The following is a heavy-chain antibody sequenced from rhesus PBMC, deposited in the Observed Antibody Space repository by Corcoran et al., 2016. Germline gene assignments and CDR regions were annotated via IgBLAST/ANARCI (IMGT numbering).Heavy chain of an antibody. D-gene: IGHD6-25*01. CDR2: ITYSGST. Sequence: QVQLQESGPGLVKPSETLSLTCAVSGYSISGYYWSWIRQAPGKGLEWIGYITYSGSTSYNPSLKSRVTISRDTSKNQFSLKRSSVTAADTAVYYCARNSGSWIFDYWGQGVLVTVSS. CDR1: GYSISGYY. J-gene: IGHJ4*01. V-gene: IGHV4-122*02. CDR3: ARNSGSWIFDY.